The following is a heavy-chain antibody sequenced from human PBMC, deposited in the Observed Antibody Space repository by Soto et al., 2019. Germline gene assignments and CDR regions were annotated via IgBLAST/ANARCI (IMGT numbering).Heavy chain of an antibody. Sequence: SETLSLTCTVSGGSISSSSYYWGWIRQPPGKGLEWIGSIYYSGSTYYNPSLKSRVTISVDTSKNQFSLKLSSVTAADTAVYYCARLEPYYYDSSGYSGSVDYWGQGTLVTVSS. D-gene: IGHD3-22*01. J-gene: IGHJ4*02. CDR3: ARLEPYYYDSSGYSGSVDY. CDR2: IYYSGST. V-gene: IGHV4-39*01. CDR1: GGSISSSSYY.